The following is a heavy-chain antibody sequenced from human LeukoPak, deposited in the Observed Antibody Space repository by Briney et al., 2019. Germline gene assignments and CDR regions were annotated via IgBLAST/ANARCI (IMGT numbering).Heavy chain of an antibody. D-gene: IGHD6-19*01. CDR3: ARLYSSGWYDYFDY. J-gene: IGHJ4*02. Sequence: GAALKISCKGSGSRFTSYWIGWGRPRPGKGLEWMGIIYPGDSDTRYSPSFQGQVPISADKSITTAYLQWSSLKASDTAMYYCARLYSSGWYDYFDYWGQGTLVTVSS. CDR1: GSRFTSYW. CDR2: IYPGDSDT. V-gene: IGHV5-51*01.